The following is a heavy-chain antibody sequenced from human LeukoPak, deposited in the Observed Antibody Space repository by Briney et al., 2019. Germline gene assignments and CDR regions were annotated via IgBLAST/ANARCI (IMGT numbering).Heavy chain of an antibody. CDR1: GGSVSTNTCY. D-gene: IGHD7-27*01. CDR2: ILFSGNT. Sequence: PSETLSLTCTASGGSVSTNTCYWVWIRQPPGKGLEWIGSILFSGNTYYNPSLMCRVTISVDTSKNQFSLKLSSVAAADTAVYYCARFWGVKDYFDYWGQGTLVTVSS. V-gene: IGHV4-39*01. J-gene: IGHJ4*02. CDR3: ARFWGVKDYFDY.